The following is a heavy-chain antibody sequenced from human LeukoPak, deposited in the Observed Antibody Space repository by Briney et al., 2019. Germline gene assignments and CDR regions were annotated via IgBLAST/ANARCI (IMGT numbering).Heavy chain of an antibody. Sequence: GSLRLSCAASGFTFSSYAMSWVRQAPGKGLEWIGHIYDSGSTKFNPSLKSRVTMSLDTSKKQFSLKLSYVTAADTAVYYCARGGWYQEYWGQGTLVTVSS. CDR2: IYDSGST. CDR3: ARGGWYQEY. D-gene: IGHD6-19*01. CDR1: GFTFSSYA. V-gene: IGHV4-59*01. J-gene: IGHJ4*02.